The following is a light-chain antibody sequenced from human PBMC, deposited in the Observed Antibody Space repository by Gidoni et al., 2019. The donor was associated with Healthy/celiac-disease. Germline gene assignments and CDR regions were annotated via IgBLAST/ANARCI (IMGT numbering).Light chain of an antibody. CDR2: GAS. J-gene: IGKJ1*01. CDR1: HIISSSY. V-gene: IGKV3-20*01. CDR3: QQYGSSPRT. Sequence: EIVLTQSPGTLSLSPGERATLSCRASHIISSSYLAWYQQKPGQAPRLLIYGASSRATGIPDRFSGSGSGTDFTLTISRLEPEDFAVYYCQQYGSSPRTFXQXTKVEIK.